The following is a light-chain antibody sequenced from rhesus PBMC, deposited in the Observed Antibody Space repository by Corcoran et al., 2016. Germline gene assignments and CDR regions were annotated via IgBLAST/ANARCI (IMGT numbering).Light chain of an antibody. V-gene: IGKV3-24*01. CDR1: QSLSSS. CDR2: GAS. Sequence: EIVMTQSPATLSLSPGERATLSCRASQSLSSSLAWYQQKPGQAPRLLIYGASRRATGIPDRFSGSGSRTDFTLTISSLEPEDVAVYYCLQHSNWPLTFGGGTKVELK. CDR3: LQHSNWPLT. J-gene: IGKJ4*01.